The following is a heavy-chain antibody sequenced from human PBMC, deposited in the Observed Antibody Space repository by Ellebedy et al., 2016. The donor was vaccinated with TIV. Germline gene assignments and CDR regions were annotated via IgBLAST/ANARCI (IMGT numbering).Heavy chain of an antibody. J-gene: IGHJ6*02. D-gene: IGHD3-22*01. Sequence: PGGSLRLSCKGSGNIFTSYWISWVRQMLGKGLEWMGRIDASDSETNYSTRFQGHVTISADKSISTAYLQWSSLKASDTAIYYCLLLVVTSSYGMDVWGQGTTVTVSS. V-gene: IGHV5-10-1*01. CDR3: LLLVVTSSYGMDV. CDR2: IDASDSET. CDR1: GNIFTSYW.